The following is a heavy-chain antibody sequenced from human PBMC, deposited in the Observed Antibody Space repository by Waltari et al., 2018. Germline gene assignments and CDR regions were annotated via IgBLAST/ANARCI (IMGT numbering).Heavy chain of an antibody. V-gene: IGHV1-3*01. J-gene: IGHJ4*02. CDR2: INAGNGNT. CDR3: ARREIAAAGRGLDY. D-gene: IGHD6-13*01. CDR1: GYTFTSYA. Sequence: QVQLVQSGAEVKKPGASVKVSCKASGYTFTSYAMHWVRKAPGQRLGWMGWINAGNGNTNYSQKFQGRVTITRDTAASTAYMELSSLRSEDTAVYYCARREIAAAGRGLDYWGQGTLVTVSS.